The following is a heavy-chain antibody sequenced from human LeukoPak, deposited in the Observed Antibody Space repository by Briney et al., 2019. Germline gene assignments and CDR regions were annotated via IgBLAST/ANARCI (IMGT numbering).Heavy chain of an antibody. J-gene: IGHJ4*02. CDR1: GGSISSYN. CDR3: ARGVYGEGFDY. CDR2: IYHSGST. V-gene: IGHV4-59*01. D-gene: IGHD4/OR15-4a*01. Sequence: PSETLSLTCTVSGGSISSYNWNWIRQTPGKGLEWIGYIYHSGSTKYNPSLKSRVTISVDTSKNQFSLKLSSVTAADTAVYYCARGVYGEGFDYWGQGTLVTVSS.